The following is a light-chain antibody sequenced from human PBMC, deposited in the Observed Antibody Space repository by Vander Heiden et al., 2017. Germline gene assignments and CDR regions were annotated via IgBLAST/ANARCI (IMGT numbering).Light chain of an antibody. Sequence: EIVLTQSPGTLSLSPGERATLSCRVSQSVRSSYLAWYQQIPGQAPRLLIYAASSRATGVPDRFSGSGSGTDFTLTISRLEPEDFAVYWCQRYGTSPPITFGQGTRLEIK. CDR1: QSVRSSY. CDR2: AAS. V-gene: IGKV3-20*01. J-gene: IGKJ5*01. CDR3: QRYGTSPPIT.